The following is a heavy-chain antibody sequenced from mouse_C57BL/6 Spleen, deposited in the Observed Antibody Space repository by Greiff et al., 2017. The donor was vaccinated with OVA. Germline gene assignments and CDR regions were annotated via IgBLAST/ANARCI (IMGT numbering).Heavy chain of an antibody. D-gene: IGHD1-1*02. Sequence: QVQLQQPGAELVKPGASVTLSCKASGYTFTSYWMQWVKQRPGQGLEWIGEIDPSDSYTNYNQKFKGKATLTVDTSSSTAYMQLSSLTSEDSAVYYCARYGSFDYWGQGTTLTVSS. CDR2: IDPSDSYT. J-gene: IGHJ2*01. CDR3: ARYGSFDY. CDR1: GYTFTSYW. V-gene: IGHV1-50*01.